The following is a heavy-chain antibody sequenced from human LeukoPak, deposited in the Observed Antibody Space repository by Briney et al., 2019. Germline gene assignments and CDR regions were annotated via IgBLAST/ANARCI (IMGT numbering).Heavy chain of an antibody. Sequence: GASVKVSCKTSGYTFTGYYMHWVRQAPGQGLEWMGRINPNSGGTNYAQKFQGRVTMTRDTSISTAYMELSRLRSDDTAVYYCARESKDIVVVVAATELLPDYWGQGTLVTVSS. J-gene: IGHJ4*02. CDR2: INPNSGGT. CDR3: ARESKDIVVVVAATELLPDY. V-gene: IGHV1-2*06. CDR1: GYTFTGYY. D-gene: IGHD2-15*01.